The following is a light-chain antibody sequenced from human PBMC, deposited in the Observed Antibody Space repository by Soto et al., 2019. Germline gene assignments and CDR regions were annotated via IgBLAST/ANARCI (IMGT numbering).Light chain of an antibody. V-gene: IGLV1-44*01. CDR1: RSNIGSNT. J-gene: IGLJ3*02. CDR3: AAWDDSLNGWV. CDR2: SNS. Sequence: QLVLTQTPSASGTPGQRVTISCSGSRSNIGSNTVNWYQQLPGTAPKLLIYSNSQRPSGVPDRFSGSKSGTSASLAISGLQSEDEADYYCAAWDDSLNGWVFGGGTKLTVL.